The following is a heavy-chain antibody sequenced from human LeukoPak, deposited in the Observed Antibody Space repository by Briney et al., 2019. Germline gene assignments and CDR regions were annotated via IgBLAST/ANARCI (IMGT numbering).Heavy chain of an antibody. CDR2: ISRSSNYK. D-gene: IGHD2-15*01. CDR3: AKDGGSEANYYCYYMDV. Sequence: GGSLRLSCAASGFTFSSYSMNWVRQAPGKGLEWVSSISRSSNYKYYADSVKGRFTISRDNSKNTLYLQMNSLRAEDTAVYYCAKDGGSEANYYCYYMDVWGKGTTVTVSS. V-gene: IGHV3-21*01. J-gene: IGHJ6*03. CDR1: GFTFSSYS.